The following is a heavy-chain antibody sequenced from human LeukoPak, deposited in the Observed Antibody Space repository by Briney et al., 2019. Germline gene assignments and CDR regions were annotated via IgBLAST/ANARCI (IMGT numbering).Heavy chain of an antibody. CDR1: GFTSSSYW. Sequence: PGGSLRLSCVASGFTSSSYWMSWVRQAPGKGLEWVANIKQDGSQKYYVDSVKGRFTISRDNAKNSLSLQMNSLRAEDTAVYYCAKRGLGDREAFHIWGQGTMVTVSS. J-gene: IGHJ3*02. CDR3: AKRGLGDREAFHI. CDR2: IKQDGSQK. D-gene: IGHD2-21*02. V-gene: IGHV3-7*01.